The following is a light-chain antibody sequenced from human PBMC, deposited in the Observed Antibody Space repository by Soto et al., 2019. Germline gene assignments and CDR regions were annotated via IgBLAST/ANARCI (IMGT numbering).Light chain of an antibody. J-gene: IGLJ1*01. CDR2: EVS. CDR3: SLYISGSTYV. CDR1: SSDLGSYNR. V-gene: IGLV2-18*01. Sequence: QSALTQPPSVSGSPGQPVTISCTGTSSDLGSYNRVSWYQQPPGTAPKLMIYEVSNRPSGVPDRFSGSKSGKTASLTISGLQAEDEADYYCSLYISGSTYVFGTGTKVTVL.